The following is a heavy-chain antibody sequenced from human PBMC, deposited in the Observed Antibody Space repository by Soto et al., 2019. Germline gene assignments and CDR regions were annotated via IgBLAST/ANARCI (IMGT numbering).Heavy chain of an antibody. CDR1: GYRFTTYG. J-gene: IGHJ6*02. CDR2: TSTYNGNT. D-gene: IGHD7-27*01. CDR3: ARGLGTNGLDV. V-gene: IGHV1-18*04. Sequence: QLQLLQSGAEVKKPGASVKVSCKASGYRFTTYGITWVRLAPGQGLELLGGTSTYNGNTDYAQNLVIIETMTTVTSTRTAYMEVTSLTSDDTAVYYCARGLGTNGLDVWGQGTTVTVSS.